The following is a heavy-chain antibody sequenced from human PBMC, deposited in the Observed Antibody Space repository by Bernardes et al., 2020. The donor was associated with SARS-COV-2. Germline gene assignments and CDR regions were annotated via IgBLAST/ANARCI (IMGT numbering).Heavy chain of an antibody. V-gene: IGHV7-4-1*02. CDR2: INTNTGNP. Sequence: ASVKVSCKASGYTFTSYAMNWVRQAPGQGLEWMGWINTNTGNPTYAQGFTGRFVFSLDTSVSTAYLQISSLKAEDTAVYYCAREAVAGTGDAFDIWGQGTMVTVSS. CDR1: GYTFTSYA. J-gene: IGHJ3*02. D-gene: IGHD6-19*01. CDR3: AREAVAGTGDAFDI.